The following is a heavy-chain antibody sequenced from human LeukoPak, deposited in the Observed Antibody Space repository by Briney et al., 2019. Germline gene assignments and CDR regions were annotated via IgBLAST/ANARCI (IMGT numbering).Heavy chain of an antibody. J-gene: IGHJ4*02. Sequence: PSETLSLTCTVSGGSISSSSYYWGWIRQPPGKGLEWIGSIYYSGSTYYNPSLKSRVTISVDTSKNQFSLKLSSVTAADTAVYYCARVQGASSSWYSSYFDYWGQGTLVTVSS. CDR3: ARVQGASSSWYSSYFDY. CDR2: IYYSGST. D-gene: IGHD6-13*01. CDR1: GGSISSSSYY. V-gene: IGHV4-39*07.